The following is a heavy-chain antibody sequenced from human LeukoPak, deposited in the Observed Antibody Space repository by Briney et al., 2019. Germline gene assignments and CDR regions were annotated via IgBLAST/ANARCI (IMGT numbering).Heavy chain of an antibody. Sequence: GGSLRLSCAASGFTFSTYWMHWVRQVPGKGPVWVSRVSTDGSSTGYADSVKGRFTISRDNSKNTLYLQMNSLRAEDTAVYYCAKEKGYSYGYAFENGMDVWGQGTTVTVSS. J-gene: IGHJ6*02. CDR2: VSTDGSST. D-gene: IGHD5-18*01. CDR1: GFTFSTYW. V-gene: IGHV3-74*01. CDR3: AKEKGYSYGYAFENGMDV.